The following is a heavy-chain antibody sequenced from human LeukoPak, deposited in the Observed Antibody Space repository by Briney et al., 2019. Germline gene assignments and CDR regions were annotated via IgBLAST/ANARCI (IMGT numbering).Heavy chain of an antibody. CDR3: ARDPQHYYYGSGSYYKSYYYYYMDV. V-gene: IGHV1-8*01. J-gene: IGHJ6*03. D-gene: IGHD3-10*01. CDR1: GYTFTSYD. CDR2: MNPNSGNT. Sequence: ASVKVSCKASGYTFTSYDINWVRQATGQGLEWMGWMNPNSGNTGYAQKFQGRVTMTRNTSISTAYMELSSLRSEDTAVYYCARDPQHYYYGSGSYYKSYYYYYMDVWGKGTTVTISS.